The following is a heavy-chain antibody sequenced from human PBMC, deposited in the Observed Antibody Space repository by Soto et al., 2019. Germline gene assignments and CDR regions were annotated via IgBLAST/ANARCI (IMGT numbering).Heavy chain of an antibody. D-gene: IGHD3-16*01. CDR2: ISAYNGNT. J-gene: IGHJ6*02. CDR3: AMVDVYVTPSPQDV. CDR1: GYTFTSYG. Sequence: ASVKVSCKASGYTFTSYGISWVRQAPGQGLEWMGWISAYNGNTNYAQNLQGRVTLTTDTSTSTAYMELRSLRSNDTAVYYCAMVDVYVTPSPQDVWGQGITVTVCS. V-gene: IGHV1-18*01.